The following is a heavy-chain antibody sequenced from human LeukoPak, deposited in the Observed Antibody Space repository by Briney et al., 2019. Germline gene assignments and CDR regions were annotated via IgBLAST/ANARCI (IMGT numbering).Heavy chain of an antibody. V-gene: IGHV1-2*02. CDR3: ARDRVIAVAGTLLSY. J-gene: IGHJ4*02. CDR2: INPNSGGT. Sequence: ASVKVSCKASGYTFTGYYMHWVRHAPGQGLEWMGWINPNSGGTNYAQKIQGRVTMARDTSISTAYMELSRLRSDDTAVYYCARDRVIAVAGTLLSYWGQGTLVTVSS. D-gene: IGHD6-19*01. CDR1: GYTFTGYY.